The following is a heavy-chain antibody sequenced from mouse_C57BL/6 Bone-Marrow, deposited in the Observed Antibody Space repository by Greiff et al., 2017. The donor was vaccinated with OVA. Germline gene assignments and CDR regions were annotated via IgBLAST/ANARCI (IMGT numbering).Heavy chain of an antibody. V-gene: IGHV5-12*01. Sequence: DVMLVESGGGLVQPGGSLKLSCAASGFTFSDYYMYWVRQTPEKRLEWVAYISNGGGSTYYPDTVKGRFTISRDNAKNTLYLQMSRLKSEDTAMYYCARQGTGFYAMDYWGQGTSVTVSS. CDR3: ARQGTGFYAMDY. D-gene: IGHD4-1*01. J-gene: IGHJ4*01. CDR1: GFTFSDYY. CDR2: ISNGGGST.